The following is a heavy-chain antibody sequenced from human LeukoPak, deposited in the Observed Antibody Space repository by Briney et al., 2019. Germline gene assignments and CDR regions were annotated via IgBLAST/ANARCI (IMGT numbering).Heavy chain of an antibody. J-gene: IGHJ1*01. CDR1: GYTFTSNY. D-gene: IGHD5-12*01. Sequence: GASVKVSCKASGYTFTSNYIHWVRQAPGQGLEWMGMIYPRDGSTSYAQKFQGRVTITRDTSASTAYMELSSLRSEDTAVYYCARGGYSGYEIAAAWDHLLYFQHWGQGTLVTVSS. V-gene: IGHV1-46*01. CDR2: IYPRDGST. CDR3: ARGGYSGYEIAAAWDHLLYFQH.